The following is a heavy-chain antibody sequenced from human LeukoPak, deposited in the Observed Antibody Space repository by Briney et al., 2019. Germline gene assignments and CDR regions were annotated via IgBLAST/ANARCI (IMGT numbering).Heavy chain of an antibody. D-gene: IGHD3-10*01. V-gene: IGHV1-2*02. CDR3: AIVAITMVQGLTIDAFDI. J-gene: IGHJ3*02. CDR1: VYTFTGYY. Sequence: ASVKVSCKASVYTFTGYYMHSVPQPPRRALEWRGLINPTSGGTNYAQKFQGRVTMARDTSIRTVYMELSRLRSDDTAVYYCAIVAITMVQGLTIDAFDIWGQGTMVTVSS. CDR2: INPTSGGT.